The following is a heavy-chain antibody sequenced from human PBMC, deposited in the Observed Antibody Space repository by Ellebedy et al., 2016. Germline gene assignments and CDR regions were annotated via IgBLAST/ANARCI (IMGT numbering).Heavy chain of an antibody. D-gene: IGHD2-15*01. CDR1: GFTVSSNY. CDR2: ISSSGSTI. J-gene: IGHJ5*02. Sequence: GESLKISCAASGFTVSSNYMSWIRQAPGKGLEWLSYISSSGSTIYYADSVKGRFTISRDNSKNTLYLQMNSLRAEDTAVYYCARGVGSGWFDPWGQGTLVTVSS. CDR3: ARGVGSGWFDP. V-gene: IGHV3-11*01.